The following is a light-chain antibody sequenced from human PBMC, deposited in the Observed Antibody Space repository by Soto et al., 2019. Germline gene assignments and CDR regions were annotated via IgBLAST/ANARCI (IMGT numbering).Light chain of an antibody. Sequence: EIVLTQSPGSLSLSPGEGATLFCRASQSVSSNFFVWYQQKPGQAPRLLINGASTRATGIPDRFIGSGSGTDFTLTISRLEPEDFAVYYRQQYASSVTFGQGTKGEVK. CDR3: QQYASSVT. V-gene: IGKV3-20*01. CDR2: GAS. CDR1: QSVSSNF. J-gene: IGKJ1*01.